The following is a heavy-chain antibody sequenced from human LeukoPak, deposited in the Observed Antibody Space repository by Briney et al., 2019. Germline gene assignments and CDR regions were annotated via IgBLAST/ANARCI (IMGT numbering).Heavy chain of an antibody. Sequence: TSETLSLTCTVSGDSISNYYWSWIRQPPGKGLEWIGYVYYSGSTNYNPSLKSRVTISVDTSKNQFSLRLSSVTAADTAVYYCAREVLQYSGWYDYWGQGTLVTVSS. CDR1: GDSISNYY. CDR3: AREVLQYSGWYDY. V-gene: IGHV4-59*01. J-gene: IGHJ4*02. D-gene: IGHD6-19*01. CDR2: VYYSGST.